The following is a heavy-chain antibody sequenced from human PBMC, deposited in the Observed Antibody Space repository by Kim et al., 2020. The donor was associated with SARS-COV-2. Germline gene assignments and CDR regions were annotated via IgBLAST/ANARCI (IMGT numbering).Heavy chain of an antibody. D-gene: IGHD2-15*01. V-gene: IGHV6-1*01. CDR1: GDSVSSNNAA. Sequence: SQTLSLTCAISGDSVSSNNAAWSWLRQSPSRGLEWLGRTYYRSKWFHNYADSVRSRININPDTSKNQFSLRLNSVTPEDTAVYYCARTYCTGGTCSTTFDYWGQGTLVTVSS. J-gene: IGHJ4*02. CDR2: TYYRSKWFH. CDR3: ARTYCTGGTCSTTFDY.